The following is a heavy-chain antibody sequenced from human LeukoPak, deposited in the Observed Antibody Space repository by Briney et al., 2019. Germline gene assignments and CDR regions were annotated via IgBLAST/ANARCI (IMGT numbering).Heavy chain of an antibody. V-gene: IGHV1-8*01. J-gene: IGHJ4*02. CDR2: MNPNSGNT. CDR3: ARPLRYFDRSFDY. CDR1: GYTFTSYD. D-gene: IGHD3-9*01. Sequence: ASVKVSCKASGYTFTSYDINWVRQATGQGLEWMGWMNPNSGNTGYAQKFQGRVTMTRNTSISTAYMELSSLGSEDTAMYYCARPLRYFDRSFDYWGQGTLVTVSS.